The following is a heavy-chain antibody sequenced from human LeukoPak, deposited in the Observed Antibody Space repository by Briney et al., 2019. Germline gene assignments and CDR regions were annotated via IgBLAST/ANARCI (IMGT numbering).Heavy chain of an antibody. V-gene: IGHV3-21*01. Sequence: GGSLRLSCAASGFTFSTYTMNWVRQAPGKGLEWVSSISSRSSYIYYADSVKGRFTISRDNAKNSLYLQMNSLRAEDTAVYYCARATNFWSGSYAFDIWGQGTMVTVSS. CDR1: GFTFSTYT. J-gene: IGHJ3*02. D-gene: IGHD3-3*01. CDR3: ARATNFWSGSYAFDI. CDR2: ISSRSSYI.